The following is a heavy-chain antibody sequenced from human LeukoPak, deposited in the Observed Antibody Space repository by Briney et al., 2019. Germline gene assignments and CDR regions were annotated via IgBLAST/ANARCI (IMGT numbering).Heavy chain of an antibody. D-gene: IGHD2-8*01. Sequence: GGSLRLSCAASGFTFSSYSMNWVRQAPGKGLEWVSVIYSGGSTYYADSVKGRFTISRDNSKNTLYLQMNSLRAEDTAVYYCARRTIYWYFDLWGRGTLVTVSS. V-gene: IGHV3-53*01. CDR2: IYSGGST. J-gene: IGHJ2*01. CDR1: GFTFSSYS. CDR3: ARRTIYWYFDL.